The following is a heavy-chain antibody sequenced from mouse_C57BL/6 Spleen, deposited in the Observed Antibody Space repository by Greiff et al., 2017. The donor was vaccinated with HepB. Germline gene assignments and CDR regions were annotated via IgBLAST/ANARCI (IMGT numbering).Heavy chain of an antibody. V-gene: IGHV1-7*01. CDR3: ARGTTKVYYFDY. J-gene: IGHJ2*01. Sequence: VQVVESGAELAKPGASVKLSCKASGYTFTSYWMHWVKQRPGQGLEWIGYINPSSGYTKYNQKFKDKATLTADKSSSTAYMQLSSLTYEDSAVYYCARGTTKVYYFDYWGQGTTLTVSS. CDR2: INPSSGYT. D-gene: IGHD1-1*01. CDR1: GYTFTSYW.